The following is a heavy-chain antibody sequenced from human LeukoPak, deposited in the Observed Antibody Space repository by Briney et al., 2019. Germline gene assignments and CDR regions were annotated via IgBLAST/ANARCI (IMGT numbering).Heavy chain of an antibody. CDR3: VKISGSYQQGDAFDI. V-gene: IGHV3-23*01. CDR1: GFMFSTYA. Sequence: PGGSLRLSCAASGFMFSTYAMGWVRQAPGKGLEWVSAISVSDGSTYYTDSVKGRFTISRDNSKNTLYLQLNSLRAEDTAVYYCVKISGSYQQGDAFDIWGQGTMVSVSS. CDR2: ISVSDGST. J-gene: IGHJ3*02. D-gene: IGHD1-26*01.